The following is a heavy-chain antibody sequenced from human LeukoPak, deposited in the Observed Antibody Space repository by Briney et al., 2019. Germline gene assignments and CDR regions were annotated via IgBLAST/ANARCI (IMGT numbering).Heavy chain of an antibody. Sequence: GGSLRLSCAASGFTFNNYWMSWVREAPGKGLEWVANINLDGSDRYYVDSVKGRFTISRDNAKKSIHLQMNSLRAEDTAVYYCAELGITMIGGVWGKGTTVTISS. CDR3: AELGITMIGGV. J-gene: IGHJ6*04. V-gene: IGHV3-7*01. CDR1: GFTFNNYW. D-gene: IGHD3-10*02. CDR2: INLDGSDR.